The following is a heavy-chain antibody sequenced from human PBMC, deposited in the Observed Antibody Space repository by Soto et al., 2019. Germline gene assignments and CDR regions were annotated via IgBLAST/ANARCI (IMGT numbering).Heavy chain of an antibody. D-gene: IGHD2-2*01. CDR3: ARDKGRYCSSNSRRSKSGMDV. J-gene: IGHJ6*02. CDR1: GYTFTSYY. Sequence: ASVKVSCKASGYTFTSYYMHWVRQAPGQGLEWMGIINPSGGSTSYAQKFQGGVTMTRDTSTSTVYMELSSLRSEDTAVYYCARDKGRYCSSNSRRSKSGMDVWGQGTRVTVSS. V-gene: IGHV1-46*01. CDR2: INPSGGST.